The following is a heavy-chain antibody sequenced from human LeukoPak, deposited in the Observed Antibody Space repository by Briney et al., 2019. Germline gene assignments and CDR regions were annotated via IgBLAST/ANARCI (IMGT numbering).Heavy chain of an antibody. CDR1: GGSTGSDY. CDR2: VYYSGVT. CDR3: ARLSLHCSGGSCYRGAFDS. V-gene: IGHV4-59*08. J-gene: IGHJ4*02. Sequence: MPSETLSLTCSVSGGSTGSDYWSWIRQPPGKGLEWIAYVYYSGVTSTNPSLKSRVAISIDTSKNQFSLNLTSVTAADTAVYYCARLSLHCSGGSCYRGAFDSWGQGTLVTVSS. D-gene: IGHD2-15*01.